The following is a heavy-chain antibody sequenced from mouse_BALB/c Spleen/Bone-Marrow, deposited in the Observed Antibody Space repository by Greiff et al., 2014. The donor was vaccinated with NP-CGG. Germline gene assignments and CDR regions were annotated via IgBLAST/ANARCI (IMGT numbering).Heavy chain of an antibody. D-gene: IGHD2-4*01. V-gene: IGHV1-4*01. CDR3: ARGWDYEGYFDY. CDR2: INPSSGYT. Sequence: VQLQQSGAELARPGASVKMSFKASGYSFTSYTMHWVKQRPGQGLEWIGYINPSSGYTNYNQKFKDKATLTADKSSSTAYMQLSSLTSEDSAVYYCARGWDYEGYFDYWGQGTTLTASS. CDR1: GYSFTSYT. J-gene: IGHJ2*01.